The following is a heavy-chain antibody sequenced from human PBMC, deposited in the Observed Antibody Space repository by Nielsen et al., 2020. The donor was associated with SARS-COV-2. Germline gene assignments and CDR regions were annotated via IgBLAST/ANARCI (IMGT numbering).Heavy chain of an antibody. J-gene: IGHJ6*02. CDR2: IKSDGSGT. CDR1: GFTFSTYW. CDR3: ARDFGYCKGATCTYYGMDV. D-gene: IGHD2-2*03. Sequence: GESLKISCAASGFTFSTYWIHWVRQAPGKGLAWVSRIKSDGSGTTYADSVEGRFTISRDNAKNTLYLQMSSLRVEDTAVYYCARDFGYCKGATCTYYGMDVWGQGTTVTVSS. V-gene: IGHV3-74*03.